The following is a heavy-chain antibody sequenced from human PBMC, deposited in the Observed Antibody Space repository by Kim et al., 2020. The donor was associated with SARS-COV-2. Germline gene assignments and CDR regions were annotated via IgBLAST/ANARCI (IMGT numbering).Heavy chain of an antibody. CDR2: ISYDGSNK. V-gene: IGHV3-33*05. J-gene: IGHJ5*02. D-gene: IGHD3-10*01. Sequence: GGSLRLSCAASGFTFSRYGMHWVRQAPGKGLEWVAVISYDGSNKYYADSVKGRFTITRDNSKNTLYLQMNSLRAENTAVYYCARSDYGSGSYSNWFDPWGQGTLVTVSS. CDR3: ARSDYGSGSYSNWFDP. CDR1: GFTFSRYG.